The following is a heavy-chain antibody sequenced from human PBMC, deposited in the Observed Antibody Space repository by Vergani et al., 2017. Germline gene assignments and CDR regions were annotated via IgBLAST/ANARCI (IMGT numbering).Heavy chain of an antibody. D-gene: IGHD6-13*01. J-gene: IGHJ6*03. V-gene: IGHV3-33*01. Sequence: QVQLVESGGGVVQPGRSLRLSCAASGFTFSSYGMHWVRQAPGKGLEWVAVIWYDGSNKYYADSVKGRFTISRDNSKNTLYLQMNSLRAEDTAVYYCARRQQLAQRYYYYYYMDVWGKGTTVTVSS. CDR1: GFTFSSYG. CDR3: ARRQQLAQRYYYYYYMDV. CDR2: IWYDGSNK.